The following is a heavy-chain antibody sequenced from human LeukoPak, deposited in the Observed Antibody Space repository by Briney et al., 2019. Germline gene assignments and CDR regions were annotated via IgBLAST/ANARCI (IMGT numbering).Heavy chain of an antibody. Sequence: GGSLRLSCAASGITFNNFGMRWVRQAPGKGLEWVSVIYSGGSTYYADSVKGRFTISRDNSKNTLYLQMNSLRAEDTAVYYCARDLPGPGHIWGQGTMVTVSS. CDR3: ARDLPGPGHI. J-gene: IGHJ3*02. CDR2: IYSGGST. V-gene: IGHV3-53*01. CDR1: GITFNNFG.